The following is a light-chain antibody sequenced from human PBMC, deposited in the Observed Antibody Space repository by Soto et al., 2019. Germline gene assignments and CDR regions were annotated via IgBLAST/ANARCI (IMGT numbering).Light chain of an antibody. CDR2: DVS. V-gene: IGKV1-5*01. CDR1: QSISRW. Sequence: DILMTQSPATLSASVGDRVTITCRASQSISRWLAWYQQKPGKAPKLLMYDVSNLESGVPLRFSGSGSGTEFTLTISSLQPDDFGTYYCQQYNNYPTWTLGQGTKVEIK. CDR3: QQYNNYPTWT. J-gene: IGKJ1*01.